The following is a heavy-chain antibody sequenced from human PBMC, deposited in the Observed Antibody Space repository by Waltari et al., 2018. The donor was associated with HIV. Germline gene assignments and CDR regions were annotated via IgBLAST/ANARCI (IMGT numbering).Heavy chain of an antibody. V-gene: IGHV1-2*06. CDR3: ARVDYCSSTSCYINGMDV. D-gene: IGHD2-2*02. Sequence: QVQLVQSGAEVKKPGASVKVSCKATGYTFTGSYMHWVRQAPGQGLDWMGRINPNSGGTNYAQKFQGRVTMTRDTSISTAYMELSRLRSDDTAVYYCARVDYCSSTSCYINGMDVWGQGTTFTVSS. CDR2: INPNSGGT. CDR1: GYTFTGSY. J-gene: IGHJ6*02.